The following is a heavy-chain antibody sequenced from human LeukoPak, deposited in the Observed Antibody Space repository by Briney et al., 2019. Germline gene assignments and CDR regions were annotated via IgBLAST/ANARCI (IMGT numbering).Heavy chain of an antibody. D-gene: IGHD4-17*01. V-gene: IGHV3-74*01. CDR3: ARDEPTVTTGPPVGS. Sequence: PGGSLRLSCAASGFTFYSYWIHWVRQAPGKGLVWVSCIKGDGSTSNYADSVKGRFTISRDNAKNTLYLQMHSLRAEDTAVYYCARDEPTVTTGPPVGSWGQGTPVTVSS. CDR2: IKGDGSTS. CDR1: GFTFYSYW. J-gene: IGHJ4*02.